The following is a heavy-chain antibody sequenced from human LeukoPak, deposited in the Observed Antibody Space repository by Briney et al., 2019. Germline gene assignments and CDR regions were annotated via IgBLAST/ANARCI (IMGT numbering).Heavy chain of an antibody. CDR1: GFTFSTYN. CDR3: ARVGPRGDWFDY. J-gene: IGHJ5*01. CDR2: INSGGSAV. Sequence: GGSLRLSCAASGFTFSTYNMLWVRQTPGKGLEWLFYINSGGSAVHYADSVKDRFTFSRDNAKDSLHLQLNSLRVEDTGIYYCARVGPRGDWFDYWGQGTRVTVSS. V-gene: IGHV3-48*01. D-gene: IGHD1-26*01.